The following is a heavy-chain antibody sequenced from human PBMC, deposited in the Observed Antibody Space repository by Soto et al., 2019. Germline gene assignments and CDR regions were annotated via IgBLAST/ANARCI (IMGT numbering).Heavy chain of an antibody. CDR1: GFVTSGFY. V-gene: IGHV3-11*06. D-gene: IGHD7-27*01. CDR3: ATVRPSPTGVVYFDL. CDR2: ISGSGNFV. J-gene: IGHJ4*02. Sequence: QVQLVESGGNVIKPGGSLRLSCAASGFVTSGFYMTWIRQAPGKGLEWISEISGSGNFVNYANSVKGRFTISRANDKKSLYFALTSMGVEDTAIYYCATVRPSPTGVVYFDLWRQGTLVTVSS.